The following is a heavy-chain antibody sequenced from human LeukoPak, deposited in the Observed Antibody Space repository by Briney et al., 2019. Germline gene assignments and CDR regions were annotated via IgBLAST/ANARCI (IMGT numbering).Heavy chain of an antibody. Sequence: SVKVSCKASGGTFSSYAISWVRQVPGQGLEWMGRIIPIFGTANYAQKFQGRVTITTDESTSTAYMELSSLRSEDTAVYYCAIRWYSSSSDDYWGQGTLVTVSS. V-gene: IGHV1-69*05. CDR2: IIPIFGTA. CDR1: GGTFSSYA. CDR3: AIRWYSSSSDDY. D-gene: IGHD6-6*01. J-gene: IGHJ4*02.